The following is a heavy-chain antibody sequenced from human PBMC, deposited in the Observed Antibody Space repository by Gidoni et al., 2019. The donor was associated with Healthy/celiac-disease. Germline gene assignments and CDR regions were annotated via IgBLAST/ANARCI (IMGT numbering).Heavy chain of an antibody. CDR1: EFTLDDYA. Sequence: EVQLVESGGGLVQPGRSLSLSCAAPEFTLDDYAMYWVRQTPGNGLEWVASISWNSGSLGYADSVKGRFTISRDNAKNSLYLQMNSLRAEDTALYYCAKALGSTTSTALDYWGQGTLVTVSS. D-gene: IGHD2-2*01. J-gene: IGHJ4*02. CDR2: ISWNSGSL. CDR3: AKALGSTTSTALDY. V-gene: IGHV3-9*01.